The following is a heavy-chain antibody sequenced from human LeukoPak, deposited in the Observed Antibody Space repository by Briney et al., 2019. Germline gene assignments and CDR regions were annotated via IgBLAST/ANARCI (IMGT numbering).Heavy chain of an antibody. D-gene: IGHD6-19*01. CDR3: ARDGQWLVQRYNWFDP. V-gene: IGHV4-4*07. J-gene: IGHJ5*02. Sequence: SETLSLTCTVSGGSISSYYWSWIRQPAGKGLEWIGRIYTSGSTNYNPSLKSQVTMSVDTSKNQFSLKLSSVTAADTAVYYCARDGQWLVQRYNWFDPWGQGTLVTVSS. CDR2: IYTSGST. CDR1: GGSISSYY.